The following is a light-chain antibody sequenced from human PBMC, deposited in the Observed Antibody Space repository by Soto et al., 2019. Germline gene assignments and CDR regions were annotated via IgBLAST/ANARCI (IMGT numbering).Light chain of an antibody. CDR2: DVC. CDR3: QQYNDEPWT. J-gene: IGKJ1*01. Sequence: DIQMTQSPSTLSASVGDRVPITCRASQNIANWLAWYQQKPGKTPDLLIYDVCSLESGVPLRFSGSGSGTEFTLTISSLQTYDSSTYYCQQYNDEPWTFGQGTNVEI. V-gene: IGKV1-5*01. CDR1: QNIANW.